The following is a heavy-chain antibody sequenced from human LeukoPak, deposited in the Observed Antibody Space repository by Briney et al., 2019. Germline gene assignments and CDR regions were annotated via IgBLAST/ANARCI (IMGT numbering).Heavy chain of an antibody. CDR1: GFTFSSYA. V-gene: IGHV3-64*01. CDR2: ISSNGGST. J-gene: IGHJ4*02. CDR3: ARDSGMATIY. D-gene: IGHD5-12*01. Sequence: PGGSLRLSCAASGFTFSSYAMHWVRQAPGKGLEYVSAISSNGGSTYYANSVKGRSTISRDNSKNTLYLQMGSLRAEDMAVYYCARDSGMATIYWGQGTLVTVSS.